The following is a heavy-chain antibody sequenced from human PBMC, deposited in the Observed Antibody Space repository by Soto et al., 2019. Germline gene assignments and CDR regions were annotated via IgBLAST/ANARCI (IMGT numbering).Heavy chain of an antibody. D-gene: IGHD3-22*01. Sequence: GSLRLSCAASGFTLGSSWMHWVRQAPGKLLVWVSRISSDGTSTIYADSVKGLFTISRDSARNTLYLQMNSLRGEDTAVYYWGRAINPDGSVYLDFWGQGTLVTVSS. CDR2: ISSDGTST. CDR1: GFTLGSSW. V-gene: IGHV3-74*01. J-gene: IGHJ4*02. CDR3: GRAINPDGSVYLDF.